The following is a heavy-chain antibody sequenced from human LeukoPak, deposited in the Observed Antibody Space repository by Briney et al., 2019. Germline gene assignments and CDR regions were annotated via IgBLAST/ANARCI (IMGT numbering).Heavy chain of an antibody. CDR3: ARGTSGGYFDY. Sequence: PGGSLRLSCAASGFTFSSFWIHWVRQVPGKGLVWVSRINSDGFCTSYADSVKGRFTISRDNAKNTLYLQMNSLRAEDTAVYYCARGTSGGYFDYWGQGTLATVSS. D-gene: IGHD1-26*01. CDR2: INSDGFCT. V-gene: IGHV3-74*01. J-gene: IGHJ4*02. CDR1: GFTFSSFW.